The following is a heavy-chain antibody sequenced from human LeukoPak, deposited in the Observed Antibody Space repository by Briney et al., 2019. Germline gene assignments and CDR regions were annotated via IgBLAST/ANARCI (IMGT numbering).Heavy chain of an antibody. CDR1: GYTFTNYW. CDR3: ALAFSGYREGLYDY. J-gene: IGHJ4*02. V-gene: IGHV5-51*01. CDR2: IYPGDSDT. D-gene: IGHD5-12*01. Sequence: GESLKISCKGSGYTFTNYWIGWVRQMPGKGLEWMGIIYPGDSDTRYSPAFQGQVTISADKSISTAYLQWSSLKASDTAMYYCALAFSGYREGLYDYWGQGTLVTVSS.